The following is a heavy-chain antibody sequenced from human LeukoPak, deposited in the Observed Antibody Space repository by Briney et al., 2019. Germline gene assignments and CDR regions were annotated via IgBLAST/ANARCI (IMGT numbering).Heavy chain of an antibody. CDR2: ISYDGSNK. J-gene: IGHJ4*02. D-gene: IGHD4-23*01. CDR3: ARETVGLDY. Sequence: GGSLRLSCAASGFTFSSYSMNWVRQAPGKGLEWVAVISYDGSNKYYADSVKGQFTISRDNAKNSLYLQINSLRDEDTAVYYCARETVGLDYWGQGTLVTVSS. CDR1: GFTFSSYS. V-gene: IGHV3-30*03.